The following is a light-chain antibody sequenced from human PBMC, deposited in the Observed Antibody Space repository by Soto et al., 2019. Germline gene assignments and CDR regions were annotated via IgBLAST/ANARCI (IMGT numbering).Light chain of an antibody. CDR1: ESIGSN. CDR2: GAS. J-gene: IGKJ1*01. Sequence: EIVMTQSPGTLSVSPGEGAALSCRASESIGSNLAWYQQKRGQAPRLLIYGASTRATGIPARFSGSGSGTEFTLTISSLQSEDFAVYYCQQYDNWPQTFGQGTKVDI. V-gene: IGKV3-15*01. CDR3: QQYDNWPQT.